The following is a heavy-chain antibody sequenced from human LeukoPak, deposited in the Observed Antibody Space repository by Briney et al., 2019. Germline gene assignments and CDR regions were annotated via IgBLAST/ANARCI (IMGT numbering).Heavy chain of an antibody. J-gene: IGHJ4*02. CDR3: AGLYYAGSGTNDY. CDR1: GGSISSYY. CDR2: IHYIGST. V-gene: IGHV4-59*08. Sequence: PSETLSLTCTVSGGSISSYYWSWIRQPPGKGLEWIGYIHYIGSTTFNPSLQSRVTISLDTSKNQFSLKLNSVTAADTAVYYCAGLYYAGSGTNDYWGQGILVTVSS. D-gene: IGHD3-10*01.